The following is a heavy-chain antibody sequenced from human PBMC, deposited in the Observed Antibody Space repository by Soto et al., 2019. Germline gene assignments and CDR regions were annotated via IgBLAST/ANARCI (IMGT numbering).Heavy chain of an antibody. CDR2: IYWNDDK. V-gene: IGHV2-5*01. J-gene: IGHJ4*02. D-gene: IGHD1-26*01. CDR1: GFSLSTSGVG. Sequence: SGPTLVNPTQTLTLTCTFSGFSLSTSGVGVGWIRQPPGKALEWLALIYWNDDKRYSPSLKSRLTITKDTSKNQVVLTMTNMDPVGTATYYCAHRQWQRLGHIVGATSFDYWGQGTLVTVSS. CDR3: AHRQWQRLGHIVGATSFDY.